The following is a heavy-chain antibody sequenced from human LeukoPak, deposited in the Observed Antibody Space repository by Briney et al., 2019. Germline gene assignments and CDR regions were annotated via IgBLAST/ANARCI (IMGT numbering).Heavy chain of an antibody. V-gene: IGHV3-74*01. CDR2: INNDGTVT. Sequence: GGSLRLSCAASGFPFSMYWVLWARHAPGKGLESVSRINNDGTVTTYADSVKGRFTVSRDNADNTMFLQMNSVRDEDTAVYYCATKQWLAPPPDSWGQGTPVTVSS. CDR3: ATKQWLAPPPDS. CDR1: GFPFSMYW. J-gene: IGHJ4*02. D-gene: IGHD6-19*01.